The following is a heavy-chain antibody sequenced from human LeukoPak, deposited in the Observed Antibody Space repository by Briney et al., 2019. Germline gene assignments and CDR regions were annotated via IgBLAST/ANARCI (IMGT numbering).Heavy chain of an antibody. CDR3: AAHYYDSSGYTLKGHYYYYMDV. CDR2: IYYSGST. D-gene: IGHD3-22*01. J-gene: IGHJ6*03. V-gene: IGHV4-59*01. CDR1: GVSISSYY. Sequence: PSETLSLTCTASGVSISSYYWSWIRQPPGKGLEWVGYIYYSGSTNYNPSLKSRVTISVDTSKNHFSLKLSSVTAAGTAVYYCAAHYYDSSGYTLKGHYYYYMDVWGKGTTVTVSS.